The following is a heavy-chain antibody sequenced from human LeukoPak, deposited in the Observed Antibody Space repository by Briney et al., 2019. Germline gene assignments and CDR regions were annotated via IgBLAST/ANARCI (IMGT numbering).Heavy chain of an antibody. CDR2: ISGSGGST. Sequence: GGSLRLSCTVSGFSFGDYTMSWVRQAPGKGLEWVSAISGSGGSTYYADSVKGRFTISRDNSKNTLYLQMNSLRAEDTAVYYCARRGGSQDYYYYYMDVWGKGTTVTVSS. D-gene: IGHD1-26*01. V-gene: IGHV3-23*01. J-gene: IGHJ6*03. CDR3: ARRGGSQDYYYYYMDV. CDR1: GFSFGDYT.